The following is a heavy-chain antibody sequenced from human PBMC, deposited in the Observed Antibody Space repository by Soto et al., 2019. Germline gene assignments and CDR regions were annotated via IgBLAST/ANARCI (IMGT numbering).Heavy chain of an antibody. CDR3: ARVILREDYGDYDY. CDR2: IYYSGST. J-gene: IGHJ4*02. Sequence: SETLSLTCTVSGGSISSGGYYWSWIRQHPGKGLEWIGYIYYSGSTYYNPSLKSRVTISVDTSKNQFSLKLSSVTAADTAVYYCARVILREDYGDYDYWGQGTLVTVSS. CDR1: GGSISSGGYY. V-gene: IGHV4-31*03. D-gene: IGHD4-17*01.